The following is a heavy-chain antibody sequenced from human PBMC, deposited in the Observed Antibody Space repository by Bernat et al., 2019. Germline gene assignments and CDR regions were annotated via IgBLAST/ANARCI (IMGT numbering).Heavy chain of an antibody. Sequence: EVQLLQSGGGLVQPGGSLRLSCVASGFTFNTYAMNWVRQAPGKGLEWVSSITSGVGNKYYANSVKGRFTISRDTSKNTLYLQMNSLRAEDAAVYYCARVYLNGSGSYNPTSYYYYYYMDVWGKGTTVTVSS. D-gene: IGHD3-10*01. V-gene: IGHV3-23*01. CDR3: ARVYLNGSGSYNPTSYYYYYYMDV. J-gene: IGHJ6*03. CDR1: GFTFNTYA. CDR2: ITSGVGNK.